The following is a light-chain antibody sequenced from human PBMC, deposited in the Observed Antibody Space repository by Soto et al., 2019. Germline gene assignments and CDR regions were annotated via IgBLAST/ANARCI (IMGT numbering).Light chain of an antibody. CDR3: QQYNSPWT. Sequence: LPGYSGDRVTITCRASQSISSWLAWYQQKPGKAPKLLIYDASSLESGVPSRFSGSGSGTEFTLTISSLQPDDFATYYCQQYNSPWTFGQGTKVEIK. J-gene: IGKJ1*01. V-gene: IGKV1-5*01. CDR1: QSISSW. CDR2: DAS.